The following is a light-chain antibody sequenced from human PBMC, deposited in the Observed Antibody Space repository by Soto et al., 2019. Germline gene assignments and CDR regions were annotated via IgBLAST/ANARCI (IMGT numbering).Light chain of an antibody. CDR2: GAS. CDR1: QSINSN. CDR3: QQYYNWPVT. Sequence: EIVLTQSPATLSVSPGERVTLSCRASQSINSNLAWYQQKPGQAPRLLIYGASTRATGVPARFSGSRSGTEFTLTISSLQSEDFAVYYCQQYYNWPVTFGQGTKLEIK. J-gene: IGKJ2*01. V-gene: IGKV3-15*01.